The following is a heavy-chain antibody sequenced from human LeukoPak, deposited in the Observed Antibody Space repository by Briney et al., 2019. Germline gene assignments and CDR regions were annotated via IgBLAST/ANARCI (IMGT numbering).Heavy chain of an antibody. CDR1: GGSISSYY. CDR3: ARDLGYDGFDWAP. CDR2: MYNSGST. D-gene: IGHD5-12*01. V-gene: IGHV4-4*08. Sequence: SETLSLTCTVSGGSISSYYWSWIRQPPGKGLEWIGYMYNSGSTKYNSSLKSRVTISVDTSKNQFSLKLSSVTAADAAVYYCARDLGYDGFDWAPWGQGTLVTVSS. J-gene: IGHJ5*02.